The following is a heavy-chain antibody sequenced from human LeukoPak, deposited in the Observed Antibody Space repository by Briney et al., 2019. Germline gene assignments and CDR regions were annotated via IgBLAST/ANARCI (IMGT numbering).Heavy chain of an antibody. J-gene: IGHJ6*02. CDR2: IGTAGDT. V-gene: IGHV3-13*01. Sequence: RTGGSLRLSCAASGFTFSSYDMHWVRQATGKGLEWVSAIGTAGDTYYPGSVKGRFTISRENAKNSLYLQMNSLRAGDTAVYYCAREAQGYCSGGSCYGMDVWGQGTTVTVSS. CDR3: AREAQGYCSGGSCYGMDV. D-gene: IGHD2-15*01. CDR1: GFTFSSYD.